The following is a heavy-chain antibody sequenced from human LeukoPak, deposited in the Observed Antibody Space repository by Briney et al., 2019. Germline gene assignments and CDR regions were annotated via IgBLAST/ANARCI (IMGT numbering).Heavy chain of an antibody. V-gene: IGHV4-39*07. Sequence: SETLSLTCTVSGGSISSSSYYWGWIRQPPGRGLEWIGSIYYSGSTYYNPSFKSRVTISVDTSKNQFSLKLSSVTAADTTVYYCAEWERAFDYWGQGTLVTVSS. CDR1: GGSISSSSYY. J-gene: IGHJ4*02. CDR3: AEWERAFDY. D-gene: IGHD1-26*01. CDR2: IYYSGST.